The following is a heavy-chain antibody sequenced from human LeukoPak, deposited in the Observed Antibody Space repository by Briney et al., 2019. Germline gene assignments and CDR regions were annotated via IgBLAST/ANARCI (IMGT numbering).Heavy chain of an antibody. CDR1: GFTFSSYG. D-gene: IGHD3-10*01. V-gene: IGHV3-23*01. CDR3: AKIGHYYGSGSYYNY. J-gene: IGHJ4*02. CDR2: ISGSGGST. Sequence: GESLRLSCAASGFTFSSYGMSWVRQAPGKGLEWVSAISGSGGSTYYADSVKGRFTISRDNSKNTLYLQMNSLRAEDTAVYYCAKIGHYYGSGSYYNYWGQGTLVTVSS.